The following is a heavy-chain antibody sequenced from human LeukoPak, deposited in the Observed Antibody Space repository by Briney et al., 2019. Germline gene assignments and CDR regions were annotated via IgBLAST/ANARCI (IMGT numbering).Heavy chain of an antibody. Sequence: PGGSLRLSCAASGFTFDDYGMSWVRQVSGKGLEWVSYISSSGSTIYYADSVKGRFTISRDNAKNSLYLQMNSLRAEDTAVYYCAELGITMIGGVWGKGTTVTISS. D-gene: IGHD3-10*02. J-gene: IGHJ6*04. CDR2: ISSSGSTI. CDR3: AELGITMIGGV. CDR1: GFTFDDYG. V-gene: IGHV3-48*03.